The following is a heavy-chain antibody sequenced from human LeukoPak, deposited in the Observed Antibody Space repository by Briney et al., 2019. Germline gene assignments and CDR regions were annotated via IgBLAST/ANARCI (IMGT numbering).Heavy chain of an antibody. J-gene: IGHJ5*02. CDR1: GGSFSGYY. CDR3: AGGRRYSSSWWFSWFDP. Sequence: SETVSLTCAVYGGSFSGYYWSWIRQPPGKGLEWIGEINHSGSTNYNPSLKSRVTISVDTSKNQFSLKLSSVTAADTAVHYCAGGRRYSSSWWFSWFDPWGQGTLVTVSS. V-gene: IGHV4-34*01. D-gene: IGHD6-13*01. CDR2: INHSGST.